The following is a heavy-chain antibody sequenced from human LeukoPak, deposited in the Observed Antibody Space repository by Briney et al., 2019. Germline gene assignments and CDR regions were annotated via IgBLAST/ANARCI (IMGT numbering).Heavy chain of an antibody. D-gene: IGHD3-9*01. CDR2: ISYDGSNK. J-gene: IGHJ4*02. Sequence: PGRSLRLSCAASGFTFSSYAMHWVRQAPGKGLEWVAVISYDGSNKYYADSVKGRFTISRDNSKNTLYLQMNSLRAEDTAVYYCAKDEYFDWLSSTLHWGQGILVTVSS. CDR3: AKDEYFDWLSSTLH. V-gene: IGHV3-30*04. CDR1: GFTFSSYA.